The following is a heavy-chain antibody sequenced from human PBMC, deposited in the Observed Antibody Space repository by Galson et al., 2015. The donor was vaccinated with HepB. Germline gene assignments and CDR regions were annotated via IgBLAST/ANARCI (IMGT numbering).Heavy chain of an antibody. V-gene: IGHV3-73*01. CDR3: ARLGDLSGYSSL. CDR2: IRSKASSHAT. CDR1: GFTFSGSA. Sequence: SCAASGFTFSGSAIHWVRQASGKGLEWVGRIRSKASSHATAYTASLKGRFTISRDDSKNTAYLHMNSLKTEDTAVYYCARLGDLSGYSSLWGQGTLVTVSS. D-gene: IGHD6-19*01. J-gene: IGHJ4*02.